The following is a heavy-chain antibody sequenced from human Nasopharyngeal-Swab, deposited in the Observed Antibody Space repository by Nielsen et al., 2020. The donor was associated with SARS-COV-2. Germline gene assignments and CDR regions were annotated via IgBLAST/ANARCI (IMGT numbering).Heavy chain of an antibody. Sequence: SETLSLTCAVSGGSISSSNWWSWVRQPPGKGLEWIGEIYHSGSTNYNPSLKSRVTISVDKSKNQFSLKLSSVTAADTAVYYCAISARGYSYPSPFDYWGQGTLVTVSS. V-gene: IGHV4-4*02. J-gene: IGHJ4*02. CDR2: IYHSGST. D-gene: IGHD5-18*01. CDR3: AISARGYSYPSPFDY. CDR1: GGSISSSNW.